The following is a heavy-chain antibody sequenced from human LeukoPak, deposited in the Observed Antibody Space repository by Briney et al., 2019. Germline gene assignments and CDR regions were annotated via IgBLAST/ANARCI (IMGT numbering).Heavy chain of an antibody. Sequence: PGRSLRLSCAASGFTFSTYAMHWVRQAPGKGLDWVAVISYDGINKYYADSVKGRFTITRDNSKNTLYLQMNSLRAEDTAIYYCMGVRNYDAFDIWGQGTMVTVSS. J-gene: IGHJ3*02. CDR1: GFTFSTYA. D-gene: IGHD2/OR15-2a*01. CDR2: ISYDGINK. V-gene: IGHV3-30-3*01. CDR3: MGVRNYDAFDI.